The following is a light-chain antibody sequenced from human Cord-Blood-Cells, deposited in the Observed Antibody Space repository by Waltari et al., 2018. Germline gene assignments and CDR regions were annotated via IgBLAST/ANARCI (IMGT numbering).Light chain of an antibody. Sequence: SALPQPASVSGSPGQSITISCTGTSSDVGGYNYVPWYQQHPGKAPNPMIYNVSNRPSGGSNRFSGSKSGHTASLTISGLQAEDEADYYCNSYTSSSTLVFGGGTKLTVL. CDR3: NSYTSSSTLV. J-gene: IGLJ3*02. CDR1: SSDVGGYNY. CDR2: NVS. V-gene: IGLV2-14*01.